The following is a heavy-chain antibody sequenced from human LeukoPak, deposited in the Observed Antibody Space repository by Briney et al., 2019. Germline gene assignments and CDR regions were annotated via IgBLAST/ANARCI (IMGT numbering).Heavy chain of an antibody. D-gene: IGHD2-21*02. J-gene: IGHJ5*02. CDR1: GYSISSGYY. V-gene: IGHV4-38-2*02. Sequence: PSETLSLTCTVSGYSISSGYYWAWSRQPPGRGLEWIGIIYHRGNTYYNPSLKSRVTISLDPSKNQFSLKVSSVTAVDTAAYFCARDRISVTDPPSWFDPWGQGTLVTVSS. CDR3: ARDRISVTDPPSWFDP. CDR2: IYHRGNT.